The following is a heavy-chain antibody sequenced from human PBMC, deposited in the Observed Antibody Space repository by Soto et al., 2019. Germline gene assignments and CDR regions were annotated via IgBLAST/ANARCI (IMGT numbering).Heavy chain of an antibody. CDR3: AREPLWSGDIGGFDM. Sequence: QVQLVESGGGVIQPGRSMRLSCAASGFTFSTYAMHWVRQAPGKGLEWVALIWSDGSLKYYVDSVKGRFTISRDNSKNTLFLQMDSLTAEDTAVYFCAREPLWSGDIGGFDMWGQGTMVTVAS. V-gene: IGHV3-33*01. CDR1: GFTFSTYA. J-gene: IGHJ3*02. CDR2: IWSDGSLK. D-gene: IGHD3-10*01.